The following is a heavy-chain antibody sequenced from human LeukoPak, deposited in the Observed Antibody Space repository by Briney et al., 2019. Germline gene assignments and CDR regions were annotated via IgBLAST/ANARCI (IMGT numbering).Heavy chain of an antibody. J-gene: IGHJ4*02. CDR3: ARDPIVGDTGGGDY. V-gene: IGHV3-7*01. CDR2: INGDGSIE. Sequence: GGAPRLSCAAPGFTFSSYWMTWGRQAPGEGLEWVSNINGDGSIENYVHSVRGRFSIFRDNAKDALYLQMNSLRVDDTAIYYCARDPIVGDTGGGDYWGQGTLVTVSS. D-gene: IGHD1-26*01. CDR1: GFTFSSYW.